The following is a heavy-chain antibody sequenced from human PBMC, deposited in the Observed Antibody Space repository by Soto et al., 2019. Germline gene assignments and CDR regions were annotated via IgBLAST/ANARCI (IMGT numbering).Heavy chain of an antibody. CDR1: GFTFSNYD. V-gene: IGHV3-64*01. CDR3: ARWLSLTGLDS. J-gene: IGHJ5*01. CDR2: INNNGVIT. Sequence: VLLVESGGDLVQPGGSLRLSCAASGFTFSNYDMHWVRQAPGKGLEYVSAINNNGVITYYANSVKGRFTISRDNSRNTLYLQVGSLRADDTALYYCARWLSLTGLDSWGQGTLVTVSS. D-gene: IGHD3-16*01.